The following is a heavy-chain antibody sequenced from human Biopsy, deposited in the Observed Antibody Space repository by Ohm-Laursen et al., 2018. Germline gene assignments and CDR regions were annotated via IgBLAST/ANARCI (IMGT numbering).Heavy chain of an antibody. CDR1: GGPIDSYY. V-gene: IGHV4-59*12. CDR3: ASAGYNPDWNLDL. Sequence: TLSLTWTVSGGPIDSYYWSWIRQPPGKALEWIGYIYFTGRTSYNPSLKSRVTMSVNTSKKQFSLRLSSVTAADTAVYYCASAGYNPDWNLDLWGRGTRVTVSS. D-gene: IGHD5-24*01. J-gene: IGHJ2*01. CDR2: IYFTGRT.